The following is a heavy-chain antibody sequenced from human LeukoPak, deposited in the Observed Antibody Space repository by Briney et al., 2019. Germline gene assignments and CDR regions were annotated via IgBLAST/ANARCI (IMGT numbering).Heavy chain of an antibody. CDR3: ARDGNGDEGYYFDY. D-gene: IGHD1-1*01. V-gene: IGHV4-59*01. CDR2: IYYSGST. J-gene: IGHJ4*02. Sequence: PSETLSLTCTVSGGSISSYYWSWIRQPPGKGLEWIGYIYYSGSTNYNPSLKSRVTISVDTSKNQFSLKLSSVTAADTAVYYCARDGNGDEGYYFDYWGQGTLVTVSS. CDR1: GGSISSYY.